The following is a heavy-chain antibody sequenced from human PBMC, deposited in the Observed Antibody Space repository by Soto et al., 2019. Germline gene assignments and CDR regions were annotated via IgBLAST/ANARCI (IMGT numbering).Heavy chain of an antibody. V-gene: IGHV1-69*12. CDR3: ARDKDRQQLGGNYYYYILDV. J-gene: IGHJ6*02. D-gene: IGHD3-3*02. Sequence: QVQLVQSGAEVKKPGSSVKVSCKASGGTFSTSAISWVRQAPGQGLEWVGGIMPVFATPDYAQKFQGRVTISADESTTTAYLELTSLRTDDTAVYYCARDKDRQQLGGNYYYYILDVWGQGTAIIVS. CDR2: IMPVFATP. CDR1: GGTFSTSA.